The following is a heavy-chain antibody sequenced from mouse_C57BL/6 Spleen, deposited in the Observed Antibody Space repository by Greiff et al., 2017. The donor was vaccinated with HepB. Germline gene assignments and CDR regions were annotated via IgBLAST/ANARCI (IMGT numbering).Heavy chain of an antibody. D-gene: IGHD1-1*01. Sequence: EVNLVESGGGLVKPGGSLKLSCAASGFTFSSYAMSWVRQTPEKRLEWVATISDGGSYTYYPDNVKGRFTISRYNAKHNLYLQMSDLKSEDTAMYYWARGGVRTVYFDYWGEGTTLTVSS. CDR2: ISDGGSYT. CDR3: ARGGVRTVYFDY. J-gene: IGHJ2*01. V-gene: IGHV5-4*03. CDR1: GFTFSSYA.